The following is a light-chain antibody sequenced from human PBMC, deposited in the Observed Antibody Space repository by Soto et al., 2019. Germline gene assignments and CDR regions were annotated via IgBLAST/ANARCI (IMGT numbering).Light chain of an antibody. Sequence: DIQMTQSPSSLSASVGDRFTITCRASQSIITHLSWYQQKPGKAPKLLIYDASSLESGVPSRFSGSGSGTEFTLTISSLQPDDFATYYCQQYDSYSGTFGQGTKVDI. CDR3: QQYDSYSGT. CDR2: DAS. J-gene: IGKJ1*01. V-gene: IGKV1-5*01. CDR1: QSIITH.